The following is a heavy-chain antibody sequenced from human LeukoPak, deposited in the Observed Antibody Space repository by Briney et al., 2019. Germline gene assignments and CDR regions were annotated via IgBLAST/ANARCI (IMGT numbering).Heavy chain of an antibody. D-gene: IGHD7-27*01. Sequence: GRSLRLSCTVSGFTFCDYAINWVRQAPGKGLEWVGFIRSKAFGESAEYAASVKGRFTFSRDDSKSIAYLQMNSLKTEDTAVYYCTRDRGSSTLGDYWGQGTLVTVSS. V-gene: IGHV3-49*04. CDR2: IRSKAFGESA. CDR1: GFTFCDYA. J-gene: IGHJ4*02. CDR3: TRDRGSSTLGDY.